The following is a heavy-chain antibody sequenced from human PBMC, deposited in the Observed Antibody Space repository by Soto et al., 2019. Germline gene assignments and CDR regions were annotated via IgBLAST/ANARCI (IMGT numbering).Heavy chain of an antibody. J-gene: IGHJ4*02. Sequence: PXRTRALTCAVYAGSFGGYYWSWIRQPPGKGLEWIGEINHSGSTNYNPSLKSRVTISVDTSKNQISLKLSSVTAADTAVYYCASRGYYYGSGSYYKAFDYWGQGTLVTVSS. CDR2: INHSGST. V-gene: IGHV4-34*01. CDR3: ASRGYYYGSGSYYKAFDY. CDR1: AGSFGGYY. D-gene: IGHD3-10*01.